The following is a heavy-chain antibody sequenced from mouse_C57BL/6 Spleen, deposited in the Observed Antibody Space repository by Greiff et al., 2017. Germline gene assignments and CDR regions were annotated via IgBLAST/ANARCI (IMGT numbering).Heavy chain of an antibody. D-gene: IGHD2-4*01. CDR1: GYSFTDYN. CDR3: APIYFDYVVYFDV. J-gene: IGHJ1*03. V-gene: IGHV1-39*01. CDR2: INPNYGTT. Sequence: VQLQQSGPELVKPGASVKISCKASGYSFTDYNMNWVKQSNGKSLEWIGVINPNYGTTSYKQKFKGKATLTVDQSSSTAYMQLNSLTSEYSAVYYFAPIYFDYVVYFDVWGTGTTVTVSS.